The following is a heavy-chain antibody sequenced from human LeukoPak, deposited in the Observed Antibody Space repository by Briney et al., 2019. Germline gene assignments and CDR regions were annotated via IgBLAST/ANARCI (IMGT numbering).Heavy chain of an antibody. CDR1: GFTFSSYG. CDR2: ISYDGSNK. D-gene: IGHD4-17*01. Sequence: GGSLRLSCAASGFTFSSYGMHWVRQAPGKGLEWVAVISYDGSNKYYADSVKGRFTISRDNSKNTLYLQMNSLRAEDTAVYYCAKSRYEFYGDFYYFDYWGQGTLVTVSP. CDR3: AKSRYEFYGDFYYFDY. V-gene: IGHV3-30*18. J-gene: IGHJ4*02.